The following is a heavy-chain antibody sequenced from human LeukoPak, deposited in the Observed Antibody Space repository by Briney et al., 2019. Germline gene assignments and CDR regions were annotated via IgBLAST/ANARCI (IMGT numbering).Heavy chain of an antibody. CDR1: GYTFTSYG. D-gene: IGHD2-15*01. CDR2: ISAYNGNT. Sequence: RASVKVSCKASGYTFTSYGISWVRQAPGQGLEWMGWISAYNGNTNYAQKLQGRVTMTTDTSTSTAYMELRSLRSDDTAVYYCAREGPKDIVVVVAATEIYYFDYWGQGTLVTVSS. CDR3: AREGPKDIVVVVAATEIYYFDY. J-gene: IGHJ4*02. V-gene: IGHV1-18*01.